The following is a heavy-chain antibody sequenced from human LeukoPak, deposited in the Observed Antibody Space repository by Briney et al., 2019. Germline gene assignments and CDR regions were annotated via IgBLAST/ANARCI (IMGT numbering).Heavy chain of an antibody. J-gene: IGHJ4*02. CDR1: GFTFSSYA. CDR2: INKDGSEK. Sequence: PGGSLRLSCAASGFTFSSYAMSWVRQAPGKGPEWVANINKDGSEKYYVDSLKGRFTIPRDNAENSLYLQMNSLRAEDTAVYYCATYSTGRYKGLEYWGQGTLVTVSS. V-gene: IGHV3-7*03. CDR3: ATYSTGRYKGLEY. D-gene: IGHD6-19*01.